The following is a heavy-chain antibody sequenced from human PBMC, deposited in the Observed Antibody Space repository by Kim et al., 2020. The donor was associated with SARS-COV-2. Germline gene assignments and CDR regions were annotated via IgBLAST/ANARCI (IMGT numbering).Heavy chain of an antibody. D-gene: IGHD3-10*01. CDR1: GFTFSSYA. J-gene: IGHJ5*02. CDR2: ISYDGSNK. V-gene: IGHV3-30*04. CDR3: ASEPFYYYGSGSYYNGGWFDP. Sequence: GGSLRLSCAASGFTFSSYAMHWVRQAPGKGLEWVAVISYDGSNKYYADSVKGRFTISRDNSKNTLYLQMNSLRAEDTAVYYCASEPFYYYGSGSYYNGGWFDPWGQGTLVTVSS.